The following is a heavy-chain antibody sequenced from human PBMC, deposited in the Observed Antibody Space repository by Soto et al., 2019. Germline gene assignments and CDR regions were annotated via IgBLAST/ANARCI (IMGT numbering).Heavy chain of an antibody. D-gene: IGHD6-19*01. Sequence: QVQLQESGPGLVKPSGTLSLTCAVSGGSISSTNWWNWVRQPPGKGLEWIGEIDHSGSTNYNPSLTSRVTMSVDKPKNQSSPKLSSVTAADTAVYYCVRDSGNGWKDYWGQGTLVTVSS. J-gene: IGHJ4*02. V-gene: IGHV4-4*02. CDR3: VRDSGNGWKDY. CDR2: IDHSGST. CDR1: GGSISSTNW.